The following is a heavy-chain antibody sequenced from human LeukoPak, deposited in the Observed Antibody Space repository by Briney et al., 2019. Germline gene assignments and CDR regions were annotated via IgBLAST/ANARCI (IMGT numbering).Heavy chain of an antibody. CDR2: ISAYNGNT. CDR3: ARDREYRNWFDP. Sequence: ASVKVSCKASGYTFSSYAVNWVRQAPGQGLEWMGWISAYNGNTNYAQKLQGRVTMTTGTSTSTAYMELRSLRSDDTAVYYCARDREYRNWFDPWGQGTLVTVSS. CDR1: GYTFSSYA. V-gene: IGHV1-18*01. D-gene: IGHD2/OR15-2a*01. J-gene: IGHJ5*02.